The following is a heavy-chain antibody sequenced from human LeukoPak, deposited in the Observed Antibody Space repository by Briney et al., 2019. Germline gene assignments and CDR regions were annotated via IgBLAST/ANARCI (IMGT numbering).Heavy chain of an antibody. CDR1: GYTFMSYG. CDR2: ISAYNGNT. J-gene: IGHJ4*02. CDR3: TREEDSTTGKVFDF. Sequence: ASVKVSCKASGYTFMSYGIRWVRQAPGQGLEWMGWISAYNGNTNYAQKFQGRVTMTTDTSTSTAYLELRTLRSDDTAVYYCTREEDSTTGKVFDFWGQGSLVTVSS. V-gene: IGHV1-18*01. D-gene: IGHD1-1*01.